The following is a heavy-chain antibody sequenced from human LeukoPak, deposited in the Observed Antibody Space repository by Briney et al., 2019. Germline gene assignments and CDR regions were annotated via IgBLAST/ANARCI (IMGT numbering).Heavy chain of an antibody. CDR1: GFTFNTYA. Sequence: GGSLRLSCSASGFTFNTYAMSWVRQAPGKGLEWVSGINWNGGSTGYADSVKGRFTISRDNAKNSLYLQMNSLRAEDTALYYCARAPHGVNAFDIWGQGTMVTVSS. V-gene: IGHV3-20*04. J-gene: IGHJ3*02. CDR2: INWNGGST. CDR3: ARAPHGVNAFDI. D-gene: IGHD4-17*01.